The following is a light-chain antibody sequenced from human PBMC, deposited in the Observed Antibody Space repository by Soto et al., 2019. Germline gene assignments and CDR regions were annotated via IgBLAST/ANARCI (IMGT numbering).Light chain of an antibody. Sequence: DIVMTQSPDSLAVSLGERATINCKSSQSVLSSSNNKNYLTWYQQKPGQPPKLLIYWASTRESGVPDRFSGSGSGTEFTLTINSLQAEDVAVYYCQQFYSTPHTFGQGTKLEIK. CDR3: QQFYSTPHT. CDR1: QSVLSSSNNKNY. CDR2: WAS. V-gene: IGKV4-1*01. J-gene: IGKJ2*01.